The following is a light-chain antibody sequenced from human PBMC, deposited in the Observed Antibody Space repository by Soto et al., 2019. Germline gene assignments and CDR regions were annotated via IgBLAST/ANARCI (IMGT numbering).Light chain of an antibody. CDR2: EVT. CDR1: NRDVGGYNL. V-gene: IGLV2-23*02. J-gene: IGLJ1*01. CDR3: CSYTGGLNHYA. Sequence: QSALTQPASVSGSPGQSITISCSGTNRDVGGYNLVSWFQHHPGEAPKLIIYEVTKRPPRISFRFSGSKSGNTASLTISGLQADDEADYYCCSYTGGLNHYAFGTGTKVTVL.